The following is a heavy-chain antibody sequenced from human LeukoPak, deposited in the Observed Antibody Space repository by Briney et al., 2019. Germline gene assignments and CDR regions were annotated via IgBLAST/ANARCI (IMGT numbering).Heavy chain of an antibody. CDR2: IYPGGSET. Sequence: GESLQISCKGLGYSFTSYWNAWVRQRPGKGLEWMGIIYPGGSETRYYPSFQGQVTISADSSTSTAYLQWSSLRASDTAMYYCARASRDGYNQNFDHWGQGTLVTVSS. J-gene: IGHJ4*02. V-gene: IGHV5-51*01. D-gene: IGHD5-24*01. CDR1: GYSFTSYW. CDR3: ARASRDGYNQNFDH.